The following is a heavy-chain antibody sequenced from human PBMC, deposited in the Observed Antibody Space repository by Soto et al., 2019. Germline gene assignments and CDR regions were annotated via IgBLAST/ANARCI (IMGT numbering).Heavy chain of an antibody. D-gene: IGHD6-13*01. CDR2: ISGSGGST. CDR3: AKDLQYSSSWYDY. V-gene: IGHV3-23*01. J-gene: IGHJ4*02. CDR1: GFTFSSYA. Sequence: SGGSLRLSCAASGFTFSSYAMSWVRQAPGKGLEWVSAISGSGGSTYYADSVKGRFTISRDNSKNTLYLQMNSLRAEDTAVYYCAKDLQYSSSWYDYWGQGTLVTVSS.